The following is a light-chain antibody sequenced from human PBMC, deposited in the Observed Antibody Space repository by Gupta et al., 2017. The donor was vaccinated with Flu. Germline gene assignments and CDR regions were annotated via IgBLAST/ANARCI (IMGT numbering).Light chain of an antibody. Sequence: GQTARITCGGNKIGRKSVDWYQQKPGQAPVLVVHDDSDRPSGIPERFSGSNSGNTATLTISRVEAGDEADYYCQVWDTSSDHVVFGGGTKLTVL. V-gene: IGLV3-21*02. CDR3: QVWDTSSDHVV. J-gene: IGLJ2*01. CDR2: DDS. CDR1: KIGRKS.